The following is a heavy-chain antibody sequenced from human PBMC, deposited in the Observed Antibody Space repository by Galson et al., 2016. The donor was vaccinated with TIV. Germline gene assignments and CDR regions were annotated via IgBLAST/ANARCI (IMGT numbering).Heavy chain of an antibody. CDR1: GGTSNIYA. J-gene: IGHJ6*03. D-gene: IGHD6-19*01. CDR3: ARPSSSCRGCSYYYYMDV. V-gene: IGHV1-69*13. CDR2: ILPIFGAA. Sequence: SVKVSCKASGGTSNIYAISWVRQAPGQGLEWMGGILPIFGAATYAQTFQGRVTITADESTNTAYMELSSLKSDDTAMYYCARPSSSCRGCSYYYYMDVWGKGTTVTVSS.